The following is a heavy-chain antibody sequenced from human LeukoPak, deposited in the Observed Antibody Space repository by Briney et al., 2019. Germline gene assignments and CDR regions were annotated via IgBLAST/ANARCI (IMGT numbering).Heavy chain of an antibody. CDR1: GGTFSSYA. Sequence: SVKVSCKAPGGTFSSYAISWVRQAPGQGLDWMGGIIPIFGTPNYAQKFQGRVTITPDESTTTASMELSSLRPEDTAVYYCARVTSGYENRGIDYWGQGTLVTVSS. J-gene: IGHJ4*02. CDR3: ARVTSGYENRGIDY. CDR2: IIPIFGTP. V-gene: IGHV1-69*01. D-gene: IGHD5-12*01.